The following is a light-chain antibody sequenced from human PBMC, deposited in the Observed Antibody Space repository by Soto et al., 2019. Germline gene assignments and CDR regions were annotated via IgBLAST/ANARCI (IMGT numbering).Light chain of an antibody. V-gene: IGKV1-5*03. Sequence: DIRMTQSPSTLSASVGDRVTIRCRASQSISTWLAWYQQKPGKAPRLLSYKASTLESGVPSRFSGSGSGTEFPLPSSSLQPDDFATYYCQQYTRYWTFGQGTKVEI. J-gene: IGKJ1*01. CDR1: QSISTW. CDR3: QQYTRYWT. CDR2: KAS.